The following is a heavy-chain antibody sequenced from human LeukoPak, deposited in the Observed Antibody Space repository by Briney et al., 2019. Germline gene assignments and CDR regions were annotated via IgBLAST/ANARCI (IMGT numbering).Heavy chain of an antibody. J-gene: IGHJ4*02. CDR3: ARDQTVTPPGFDY. D-gene: IGHD4-17*01. CDR2: IYYSGST. CDR1: GGSISSYY. V-gene: IGHV4-59*01. Sequence: SETLSLTCTVSGGSISSYYWSWIRQPPGKGLEWIGYIYYSGSTNYNPSLKSRVTISVDTSKNQFSLKLTSVTAADTAVYYCARDQTVTPPGFDYWGQGTLVTVSS.